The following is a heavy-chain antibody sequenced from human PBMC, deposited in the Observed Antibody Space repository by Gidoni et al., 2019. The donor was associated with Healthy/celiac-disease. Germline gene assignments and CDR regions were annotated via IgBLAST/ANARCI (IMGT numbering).Heavy chain of an antibody. CDR3: ARDLPIRGYDLWSGYDTGTP. V-gene: IGHV3-30-3*01. CDR2: ISYEGSNK. J-gene: IGHJ5*02. CDR1: GFTLSRSA. Sequence: QVQLVESGGGVVQPGRSLRLSCAASGFTLSRSAMPWVRPAPGKGLEWVAVISYEGSNKYYADSVKGRFTISRDNSKNTLYLQMNSLRAEDTAVYYCARDLPIRGYDLWSGYDTGTPWGQGTLVTVSS. D-gene: IGHD3-3*01.